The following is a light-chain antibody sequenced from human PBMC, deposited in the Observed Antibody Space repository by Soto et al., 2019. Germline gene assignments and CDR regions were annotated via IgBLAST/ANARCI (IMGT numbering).Light chain of an antibody. J-gene: IGLJ1*01. Sequence: QSALTQPASVSGSPGQSITISCTGTSSDVGGYNYVSWYQQHPGKAPKLMIYDVSNGPSGVSNRFSGSKSGNTASLTISGLQAEDEADYYCSSYTSSSTLAIFGTGTKVTVL. CDR3: SSYTSSSTLAI. CDR1: SSDVGGYNY. CDR2: DVS. V-gene: IGLV2-14*01.